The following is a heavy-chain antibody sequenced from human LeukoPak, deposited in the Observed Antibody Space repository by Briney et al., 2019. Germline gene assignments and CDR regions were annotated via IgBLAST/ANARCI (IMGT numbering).Heavy chain of an antibody. J-gene: IGHJ1*01. V-gene: IGHV3-43*02. CDR3: AKDSGWQLLRAEYFQH. CDR1: GFTFDNYA. CDR2: ISADGRST. D-gene: IGHD2-15*01. Sequence: GGSLRLSCAASGFTFDNYAIHWVRQVPGKSLVWVSLISADGRSTYYADSVKGRFTISRDNSRFSLYLQMRSLTTEDTAVYYCAKDSGWQLLRAEYFQHWGPGTLVTVSS.